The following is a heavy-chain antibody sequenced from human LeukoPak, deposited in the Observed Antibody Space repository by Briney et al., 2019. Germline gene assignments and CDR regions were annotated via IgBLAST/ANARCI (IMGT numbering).Heavy chain of an antibody. J-gene: IGHJ6*03. CDR2: IYTSGST. V-gene: IGHV4-4*07. Sequence: PSETLSLTCTVSGGSISSYYWSWIRQPAGKGLEWIGRIYTSGSTNYNPSLKSRVTMSVDTSKNQFSLKLSSVTAADTAVYYCARVADFWSGYYGGYYYMDVWGKGTTVTVSS. CDR3: ARVADFWSGYYGGYYYMDV. D-gene: IGHD3-3*01. CDR1: GGSISSYY.